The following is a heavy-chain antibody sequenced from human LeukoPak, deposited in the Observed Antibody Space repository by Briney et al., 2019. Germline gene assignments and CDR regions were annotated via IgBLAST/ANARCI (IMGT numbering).Heavy chain of an antibody. CDR1: GYSFTSYW. D-gene: IGHD6-13*01. CDR3: ARGHSSSWYYFDY. Sequence: GESLKISCKGSGYSFTSYWIGWARQMPGKGLEWMGIIYPGDSDTRYSPSFQGQVTISADKSISTAYLQWSSLKASDTAMYYCARGHSSSWYYFDYWGQGTLVTVSS. CDR2: IYPGDSDT. J-gene: IGHJ4*02. V-gene: IGHV5-51*01.